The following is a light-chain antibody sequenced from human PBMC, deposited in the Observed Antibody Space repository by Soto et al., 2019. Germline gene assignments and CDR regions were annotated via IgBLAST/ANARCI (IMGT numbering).Light chain of an antibody. CDR3: QHYDTYSGT. CDR1: QAIYRW. CDR2: DGT. Sequence: DIQMTQSPSTLPASVGDRVTITCRASQAIYRWLAWYQQKPGKAPKLLIYDGTILESGVPSRFSGGGSGTDFTLTISSLQPDDFATYYCQHYDTYSGTFGQGTKVEI. J-gene: IGKJ1*01. V-gene: IGKV1-5*01.